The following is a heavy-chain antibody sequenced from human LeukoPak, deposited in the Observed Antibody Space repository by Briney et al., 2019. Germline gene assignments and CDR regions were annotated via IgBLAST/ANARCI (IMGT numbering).Heavy chain of an antibody. CDR1: GFTFSSYS. CDR3: ARDGKNYYGMDV. D-gene: IGHD1-1*01. J-gene: IGHJ6*02. V-gene: IGHV3-21*01. Sequence: GESLRISCAASGFTFSSYSMNWVRQAPGKGLEWVSSISSSSSYIYYADSVKGRFTISRDNAKSTLFVQMNSLRAEDTAVYYCARDGKNYYGMDVWGQGTTVTVSS. CDR2: ISSSSSYI.